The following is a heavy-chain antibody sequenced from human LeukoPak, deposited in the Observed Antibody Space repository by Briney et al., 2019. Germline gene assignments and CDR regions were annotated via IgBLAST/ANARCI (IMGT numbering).Heavy chain of an antibody. D-gene: IGHD3-22*01. J-gene: IGHJ3*02. V-gene: IGHV1-69*06. CDR2: IIPIFGTA. Sequence: SVKVSCKASGGTFSSYAISWVRQAPGQGLEWMGGIIPIFGTANYAQEFQGRVTITADKSTSTAYMELSSLRSEDTAVYYCARQYDRDAFDIWGQGTMVTVSS. CDR1: GGTFSSYA. CDR3: ARQYDRDAFDI.